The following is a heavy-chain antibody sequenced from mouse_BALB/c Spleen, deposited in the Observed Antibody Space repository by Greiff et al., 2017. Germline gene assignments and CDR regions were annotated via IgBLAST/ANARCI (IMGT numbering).Heavy chain of an antibody. J-gene: IGHJ3*01. Sequence: VQLQQSGAELVKPGASVKLSCKASGYTFTSYYMYWVKQRPGQGLEWIGEINPSNGGTNFNEKFKSKATLTVDKSSSTAYMQLSSLTSEDSAVYYCARYYGLAYWGQGTLVTVSA. D-gene: IGHD1-1*01. CDR3: ARYYGLAY. CDR2: INPSNGGT. CDR1: GYTFTSYY. V-gene: IGHV1S81*02.